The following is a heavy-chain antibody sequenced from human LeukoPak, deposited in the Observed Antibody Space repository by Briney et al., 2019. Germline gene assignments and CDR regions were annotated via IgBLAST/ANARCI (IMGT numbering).Heavy chain of an antibody. CDR3: ATVRSNYYYYYMDV. CDR2: IKQGGSEK. D-gene: IGHD1-14*01. J-gene: IGHJ6*03. Sequence: PGGSLRLSCAASGFTLSSYWMTWVRQAPGKGLEWVANIKQGGSEKYYVDSVKGRFTISRDNAKNSLYLQMNSLRAEDTAVYYRATVRSNYYYYYMDVWGKGTTVTVSS. CDR1: GFTLSSYW. V-gene: IGHV3-7*01.